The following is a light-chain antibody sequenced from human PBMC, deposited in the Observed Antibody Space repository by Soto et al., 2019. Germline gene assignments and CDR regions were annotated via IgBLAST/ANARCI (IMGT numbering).Light chain of an antibody. Sequence: QSVLTQPPSVSGAPGQRVTISCTGSSSNIGAGYDVHWYQQRPGTAPKLLIYGNKNRXSGVPDRFSGSKSGTSASLAITGLQAEDEADYYCQSYDSSLSVSYVFGTGTKVTVL. CDR3: QSYDSSLSVSYV. J-gene: IGLJ1*01. CDR1: SSNIGAGYD. CDR2: GNK. V-gene: IGLV1-40*01.